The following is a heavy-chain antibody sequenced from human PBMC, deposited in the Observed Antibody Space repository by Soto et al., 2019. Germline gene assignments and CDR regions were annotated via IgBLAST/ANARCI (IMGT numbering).Heavy chain of an antibody. Sequence: QVQLQESGPGLVKPSGTLSLTCAVSGGSISSSNWWSWVRQPPGKGLEWIGEIYHSGSTNYNPSLKSRVTISVDKSKNQFSLKLSSVTAADTAVYYCAREIRARSITMVRGDRGKNWFDPWGQGTLVTVSS. CDR3: AREIRARSITMVRGDRGKNWFDP. J-gene: IGHJ5*02. CDR2: IYHSGST. V-gene: IGHV4-4*02. D-gene: IGHD3-10*01. CDR1: GGSISSSNW.